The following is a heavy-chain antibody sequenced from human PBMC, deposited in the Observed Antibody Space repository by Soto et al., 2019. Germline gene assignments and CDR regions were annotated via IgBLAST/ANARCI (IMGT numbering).Heavy chain of an antibody. CDR1: VFTFSSYA. V-gene: IGHV3-23*01. CDR3: AKDRSPPIWFGELPNPFDY. D-gene: IGHD3-10*01. CDR2: ISGSGGST. J-gene: IGHJ4*02. Sequence: EVQLLESGGGLVQPGGSLRLSCAVSVFTFSSYAMSWVRQAPGKGLEWVSAISGSGGSTYYADSVKGRFTISRDNSKNTLYLQMNSLRAEDTAVYYCAKDRSPPIWFGELPNPFDYWGQGTLVTVSS.